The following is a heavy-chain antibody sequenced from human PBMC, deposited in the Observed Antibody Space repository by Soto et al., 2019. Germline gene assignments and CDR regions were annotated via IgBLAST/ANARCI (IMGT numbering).Heavy chain of an antibody. Sequence: SETLSLTCTVSGGSISSSSYYWGWIRQPPGKGLEWIGSIYYSGSTYYNPSLKSRVTISVDTSKNQFSLKLSSVTAADTAVYYCASSGSSWYGWFDPWGQGTLVTVSS. CDR2: IYYSGST. V-gene: IGHV4-39*01. CDR1: GGSISSSSYY. CDR3: ASSGSSWYGWFDP. D-gene: IGHD6-13*01. J-gene: IGHJ5*02.